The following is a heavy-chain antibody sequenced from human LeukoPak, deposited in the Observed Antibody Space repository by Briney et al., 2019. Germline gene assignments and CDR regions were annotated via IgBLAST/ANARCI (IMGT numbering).Heavy chain of an antibody. CDR2: ISYDGSNK. CDR3: AKDVGMTGTRYFDY. Sequence: GGSLRLSCAASGFTFSSYGMHWVRQAPGKGLEWVAVISYDGSNKYYADSVKGRFTISRDNSKNTLYLQMNSLRAEDTAVYYCAKDVGMTGTRYFDYWGQGTLVTASS. V-gene: IGHV3-30*18. CDR1: GFTFSSYG. J-gene: IGHJ4*02. D-gene: IGHD1-1*01.